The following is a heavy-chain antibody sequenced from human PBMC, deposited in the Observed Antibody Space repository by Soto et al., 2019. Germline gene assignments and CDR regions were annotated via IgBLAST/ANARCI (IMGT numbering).Heavy chain of an antibody. CDR2: INQDGSEK. V-gene: IGHV3-7*04. CDR1: ESTVSRDW. J-gene: IGHJ4*02. CDR3: SGGVGDAF. Sequence: EVHLVESGGGLVQTGGSLRLSCAIFESTVSRDWMNWVRQAPGKGLEWVAHINQDGSEKYYVDSVKGRFTISRDNAKKSTFPQMDRLEPGDTAFFYCSGGVGDAFWGQGTLVTVSS. D-gene: IGHD1-26*01.